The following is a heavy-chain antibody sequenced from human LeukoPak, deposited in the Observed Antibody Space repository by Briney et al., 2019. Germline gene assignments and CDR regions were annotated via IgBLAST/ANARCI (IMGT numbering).Heavy chain of an antibody. CDR2: IYTSGST. Sequence: PSETLSLTCTVSGCSISSYYWSWIRQPAGKGLEWIGRIYTSGSTNYNPSLKSRVTMSVDTSKNQFSLKLSSVTAADTAVYYCARAQYCSSTSCYLWVFDPWGQGTLVTVSS. J-gene: IGHJ5*02. CDR1: GCSISSYY. V-gene: IGHV4-4*07. D-gene: IGHD2-2*01. CDR3: ARAQYCSSTSCYLWVFDP.